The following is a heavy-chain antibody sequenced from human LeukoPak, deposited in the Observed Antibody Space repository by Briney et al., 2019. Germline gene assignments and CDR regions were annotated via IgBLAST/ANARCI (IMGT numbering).Heavy chain of an antibody. CDR3: AKDGPGSGWPDLDY. V-gene: IGHV3-23*01. J-gene: IGHJ4*02. Sequence: PGGSLRLSCVASGFPFSSYAMSWVRQAPGKGLEWVSSISGSDDKTYSADSVKGRFTISRDKSKSTLFLQMNSLRAEDTAVYYCAKDGPGSGWPDLDYWGQGTLVTVSS. CDR1: GFPFSSYA. CDR2: ISGSDDKT. D-gene: IGHD6-19*01.